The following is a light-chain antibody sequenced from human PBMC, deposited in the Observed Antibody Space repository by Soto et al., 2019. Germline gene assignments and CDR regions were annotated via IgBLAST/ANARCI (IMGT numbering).Light chain of an antibody. V-gene: IGLV1-44*01. CDR2: TTD. CDR1: SSNIGSNT. Sequence: QSVLTQPPSASGTPGQRVTISCSGSSSNIGSNTVNWYQQLPGTAPKLLIYTTDQRPSGVPDRFSGSKSGTSASLAISGLQSEDEADYFCAGWDDSLDAWVFGGGTKVTVL. J-gene: IGLJ3*02. CDR3: AGWDDSLDAWV.